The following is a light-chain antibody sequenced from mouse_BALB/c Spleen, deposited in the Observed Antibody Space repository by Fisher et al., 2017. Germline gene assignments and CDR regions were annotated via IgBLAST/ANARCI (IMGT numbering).Light chain of an antibody. CDR2: DTS. CDR3: QQYSGYPWT. Sequence: IVITQTTAIMSASLGEKVTMSCRASSSVNYMYWYQQKSSTSPKLWIYDTSKLASGVPARFSGSGSGTSYSLTISSVEAEDAATYYCQQYSGYPWTFGGGTKLEIK. V-gene: IGKV4-59*01. CDR1: SSVNY. J-gene: IGKJ1*01.